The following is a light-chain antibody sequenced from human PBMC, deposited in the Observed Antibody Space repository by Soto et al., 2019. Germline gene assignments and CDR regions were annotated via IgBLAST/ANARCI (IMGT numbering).Light chain of an antibody. Sequence: QSALTQPPSVSGSPGQSVTISCTGTSSDVGGYDYVSWYQQHPGKAPKLLIYDVTKRPSGVPDRFSGSKSSNTASLTISGLQAEDEADFFCCSYGGSFPYVFGTGTKLTVL. J-gene: IGLJ1*01. CDR2: DVT. CDR1: SSDVGGYDY. CDR3: CSYGGSFPYV. V-gene: IGLV2-11*01.